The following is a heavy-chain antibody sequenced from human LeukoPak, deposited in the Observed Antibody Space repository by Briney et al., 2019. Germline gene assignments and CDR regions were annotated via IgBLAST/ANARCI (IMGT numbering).Heavy chain of an antibody. D-gene: IGHD2-2*02. CDR1: GFTFSNYA. CDR3: ARPPRGSSISCYTALCAMDV. Sequence: PGGSLRLSCAASGFTFSNYAMHWVRQAPGKGLEWVAVTSYDGSNKYYADSVKGRFTTSRDNSKNTLYLQMDSLRTEDTAVYYCARPPRGSSISCYTALCAMDVWGRGTTVTVSS. CDR2: TSYDGSNK. J-gene: IGHJ6*02. V-gene: IGHV3-30-3*01.